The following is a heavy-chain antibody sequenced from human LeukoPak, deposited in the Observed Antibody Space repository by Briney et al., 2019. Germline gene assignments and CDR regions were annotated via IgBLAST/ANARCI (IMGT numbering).Heavy chain of an antibody. CDR1: GGTFSSYW. V-gene: IGHV3-74*01. CDR2: INPDGRTT. CDR3: ARDFYDTSGYYYDY. D-gene: IGHD3-22*01. J-gene: IGHJ4*02. Sequence: ASVKVSCKASGGTFSSYWMHWVRQAPGEGLVWVSRINPDGRTTNYADSVKGRFTISRDNAKNSLYLQMNSLRAEDTAVYYCARDFYDTSGYYYDYWGQGTLVTVSS.